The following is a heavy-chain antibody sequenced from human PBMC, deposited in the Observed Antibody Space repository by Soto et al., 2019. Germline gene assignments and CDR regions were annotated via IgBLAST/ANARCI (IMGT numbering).Heavy chain of an antibody. V-gene: IGHV4-31*03. CDR3: AREGGDGVDY. Sequence: QVQLRESGPGLVRPSQTLSLTCTVSGGSISSGSYSWSWIRQHPGKGLAWIGYIYYSGSTYNNPSLKSRVTISLDTSKNRFSRNLSSVMAADTAVYDCAREGGDGVDYWGQGTLVTVSS. D-gene: IGHD2-21*01. CDR1: GGSISSGSYS. CDR2: IYYSGST. J-gene: IGHJ4*02.